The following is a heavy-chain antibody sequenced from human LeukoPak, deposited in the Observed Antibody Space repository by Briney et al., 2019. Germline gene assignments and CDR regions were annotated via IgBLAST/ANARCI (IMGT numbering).Heavy chain of an antibody. CDR3: ARGYCSGGSCYSRYYYYYYMDV. CDR2: IYHSGST. CDR1: GYSISSGYY. V-gene: IGHV4-38-2*02. D-gene: IGHD2-15*01. J-gene: IGHJ6*03. Sequence: SETLSLTCTVSGYSISSGYYWGWIRQPPGKGLEWIGSIYHSGSTYYNPSLKSRVTISVDTSKNQFSLKLSSVTAADTAVYYCARGYCSGGSCYSRYYYYYYMDVWGKGTTVTISS.